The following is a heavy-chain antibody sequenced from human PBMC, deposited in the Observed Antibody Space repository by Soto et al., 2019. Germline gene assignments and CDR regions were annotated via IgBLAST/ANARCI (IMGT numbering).Heavy chain of an antibody. CDR1: KFTFSSYC. J-gene: IGHJ4*02. D-gene: IGHD2-8*02. CDR2: ISFDGKNK. CDR3: VKDKWSTGLSYYFDY. Sequence: GGSLRLSCAASKFTFSSYCMHWVREAPGKGLEWVAVISFDGKNKYYADSVKGRFTISRDNSRDTLYLQMNSLRAEDTAVYYCVKDKWSTGLSYYFDYWRQGTLVPVSS. V-gene: IGHV3-30*18.